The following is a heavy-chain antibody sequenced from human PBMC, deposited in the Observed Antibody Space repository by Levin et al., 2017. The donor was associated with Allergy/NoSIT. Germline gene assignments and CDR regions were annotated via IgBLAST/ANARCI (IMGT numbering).Heavy chain of an antibody. CDR2: INHSGST. V-gene: IGHV4-34*01. J-gene: IGHJ6*03. Sequence: SETLSLTCAVYGGSFSGYYWSWIRQPPGKGLEWIGEINHSGSTNYNPSLKSRVTISVDTSKNQFSLKLSSVTAADTALYYCARIGESLKTYYYYMDVWGKGTTVTVSS. CDR1: GGSFSGYY. D-gene: IGHD3-10*01. CDR3: ARIGESLKTYYYYMDV.